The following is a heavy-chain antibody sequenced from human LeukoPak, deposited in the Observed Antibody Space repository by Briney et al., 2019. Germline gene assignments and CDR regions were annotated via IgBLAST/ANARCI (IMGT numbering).Heavy chain of an antibody. CDR1: GYTLTELS. V-gene: IGHV1-24*01. Sequence: ASVKVSCKVSGYTLTELSMHWVRQAPGKGLEWMGGFDPEDGETIYAQKFQGRVTMTEVTSTDTAYMELSSLRSEDTAVYYCATDPFDYWGQGTLVTVSS. CDR2: FDPEDGET. J-gene: IGHJ4*02. CDR3: ATDPFDY.